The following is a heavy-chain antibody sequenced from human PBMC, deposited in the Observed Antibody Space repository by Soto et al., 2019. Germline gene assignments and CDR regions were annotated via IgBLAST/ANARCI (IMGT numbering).Heavy chain of an antibody. D-gene: IGHD5-18*01. CDR3: ARESGYSYAAFDY. J-gene: IGHJ4*02. CDR2: IYYSGST. V-gene: IGHV4-59*01. Sequence: SETLSLTCAVYGGSFSGYYWSWIRQPPGKGLEWIGYIYYSGSTNYNPSLKSRVTISVDTSKNQFSLKLSSVTAADTAVYYCARESGYSYAAFDYWGQGTLVTVSS. CDR1: GGSFSGYY.